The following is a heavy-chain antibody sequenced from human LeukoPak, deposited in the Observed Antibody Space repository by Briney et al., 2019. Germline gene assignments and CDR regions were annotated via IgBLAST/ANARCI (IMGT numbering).Heavy chain of an antibody. J-gene: IGHJ3*02. V-gene: IGHV4-31*03. CDR2: IYYSGST. CDR3: ARVRGGAFDI. CDR1: GGSISSGGYY. Sequence: SETLSLTCTVSGGSISSGGYYWSWIRQHPGKGLEWIGYIYYSGSTYYNPSLKSRVTISVDTSKNQFSLKLSSVTAADTAVYHCARVRGGAFDIWGQGTMVTVSS.